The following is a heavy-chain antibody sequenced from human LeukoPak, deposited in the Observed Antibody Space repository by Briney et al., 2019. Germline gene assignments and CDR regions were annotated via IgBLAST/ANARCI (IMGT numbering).Heavy chain of an antibody. CDR3: TAERHYSFYY. CDR2: IKSQTDGGTT. D-gene: IGHD2-21*01. J-gene: IGHJ4*02. V-gene: IGHV3-15*01. Sequence: KPGGPLRLSCAASVFTFINAWMSWVRQAPGKGLEWVGHIKSQTDGGTTDYTAPVKGRFTISRDDSKNTVYLQMNTLKTEDTAVYYCTAERHYSFYYWGQGTLVTVSS. CDR1: VFTFINAW.